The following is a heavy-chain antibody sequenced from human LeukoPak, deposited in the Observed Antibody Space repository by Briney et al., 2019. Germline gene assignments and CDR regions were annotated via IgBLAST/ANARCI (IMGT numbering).Heavy chain of an antibody. CDR2: IRYDGSNE. V-gene: IGHV3-30*02. D-gene: IGHD1-26*01. J-gene: IGHJ3*02. Sequence: GGSLRLSCAASGFPFSSYWMSWARQAPGKGLEWVAFIRYDGSNEYYIDSVKGRFTLSRDNSKNTLYLQMNSLRAEDTAVYYCAKDSAVSGSYPDASDIWGQGTMVTVSS. CDR3: AKDSAVSGSYPDASDI. CDR1: GFPFSSYW.